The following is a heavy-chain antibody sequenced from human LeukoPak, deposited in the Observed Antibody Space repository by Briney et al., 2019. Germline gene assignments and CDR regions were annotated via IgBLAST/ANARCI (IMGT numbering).Heavy chain of an antibody. Sequence: PSETLSLTCTVSGGSISSGGYYWSWIRQPPGKGLEWIGYIYHSGSIYYNPSLKSRVTISVDRSKNQFSLKLSSVTAADTAVYYCARDRGGVMTTNWYFDLWGRGTLVTVSS. CDR3: ARDRGGVMTTNWYFDL. D-gene: IGHD4-17*01. CDR2: IYHSGSI. J-gene: IGHJ2*01. CDR1: GGSISSGGYY. V-gene: IGHV4-30-2*01.